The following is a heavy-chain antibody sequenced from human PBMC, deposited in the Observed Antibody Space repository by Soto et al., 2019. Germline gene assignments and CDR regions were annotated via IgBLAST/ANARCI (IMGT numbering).Heavy chain of an antibody. CDR2: INDRGSI. V-gene: IGHV4-34*01. CDR3: ARESHDILTGPPWVWYFDL. Sequence: QVQLQQWGAGPLRPLETLSLTCGVSGGSFSGYYWAWIRQSPGKGLEWIGEINDRGSINYNPSLKSRVSISVDTSKNNYCLSLRSVTAVDTAVYYCARESHDILTGPPWVWYFDLWGRGTLVTVSS. CDR1: GGSFSGYY. J-gene: IGHJ2*01. D-gene: IGHD3-9*01.